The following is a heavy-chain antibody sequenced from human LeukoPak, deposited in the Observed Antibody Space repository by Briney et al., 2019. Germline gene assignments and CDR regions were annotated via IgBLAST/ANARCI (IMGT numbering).Heavy chain of an antibody. V-gene: IGHV5-51*01. CDR1: GYSFVGYW. CDR2: IYPADSDT. J-gene: IGHJ4*02. D-gene: IGHD1-14*01. Sequence: GESLKISCTGSGYSFVGYWIAWVRQVPGEGLEWMGIIYPADSDTKYSPSFQGQVTISVDKSISTTYLQWSSLEASDSAMYYCARQVSAGDFDFWGQGTLVTVSS. CDR3: ARQVSAGDFDF.